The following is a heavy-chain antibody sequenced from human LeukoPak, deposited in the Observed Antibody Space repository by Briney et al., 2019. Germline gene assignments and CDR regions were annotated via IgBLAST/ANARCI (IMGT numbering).Heavy chain of an antibody. CDR3: ASYGPGYFDY. J-gene: IGHJ4*02. D-gene: IGHD3-10*01. Sequence: ASAKVSCKASGDTFSSYAISWVRQAPGQGLEWMGGIIPIFGTANYAQKFQGRVTITADKSTSTAYMELSSLRSEDTAVYYCASYGPGYFDYWGQGTLVTVSS. V-gene: IGHV1-69*06. CDR2: IIPIFGTA. CDR1: GDTFSSYA.